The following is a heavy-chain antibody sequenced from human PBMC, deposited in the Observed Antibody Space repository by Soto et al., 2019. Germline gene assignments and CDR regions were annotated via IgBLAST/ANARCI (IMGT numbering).Heavy chain of an antibody. CDR3: TREHLRGGRGETFDV. D-gene: IGHD2-21*01. CDR1: GFTFSDYV. J-gene: IGHJ3*01. V-gene: IGHV3-33*01. Sequence: QVQLVESGGGVVQPGRSLELSCAASGFTFSDYVMHWVRQAPGRGLEWVALIWHDGGLKYYADSVRGRFTISRDSSRNTRSLQMNSLRAEDTAVYYCTREHLRGGRGETFDVWGQGTSVTVSS. CDR2: IWHDGGLK.